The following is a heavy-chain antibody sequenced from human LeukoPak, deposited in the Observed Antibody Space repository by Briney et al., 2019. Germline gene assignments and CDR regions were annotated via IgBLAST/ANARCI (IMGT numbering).Heavy chain of an antibody. CDR1: GFTFNNYA. CDR3: AKGSNDFWSGLASNWFDS. D-gene: IGHD3-3*01. J-gene: IGHJ5*01. V-gene: IGHV3-30*02. CDR2: VRFDGSNN. Sequence: GGSLRLSCAASGFTFNNYAMHWVRQAPGKGLEWVAFVRFDGSNNYFADSVKGRFTISRDNSKNTLYLQMNSLRAEDTAVYYCAKGSNDFWSGLASNWFDSWAREPWSPSP.